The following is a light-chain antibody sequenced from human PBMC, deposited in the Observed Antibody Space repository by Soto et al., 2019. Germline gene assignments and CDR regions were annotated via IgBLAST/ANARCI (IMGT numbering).Light chain of an antibody. CDR2: LNSDGSH. V-gene: IGLV4-69*01. J-gene: IGLJ2*01. CDR3: QTWGTGIRV. Sequence: QSVLTQSPSASASLGASVKLTCTLSSGHSSYAIAWHQQQPEKGPRYLMKLNSDGSHSKGDDIPDRFSGSSSGAERYLTISSLQSEDEADYYCQTWGTGIRVFGGGTKLTVL. CDR1: SGHSSYA.